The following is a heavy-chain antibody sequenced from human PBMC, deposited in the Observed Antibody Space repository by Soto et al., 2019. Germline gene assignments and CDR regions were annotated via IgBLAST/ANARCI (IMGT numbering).Heavy chain of an antibody. D-gene: IGHD1-26*01. CDR1: GCTFSSYA. V-gene: IGHV1-69*13. CDR3: ARADPRVGGMEV. CDR2: IIPIFGTA. J-gene: IGHJ6*01. Sequence: ASVKVSCKASGCTFSSYAISWVRQAPGQGLEWMGGIIPIFGTANYAQKFQGRVTITADESTSTAYMELSSLRSEDTAVYYCARADPRVGGMEVLGQGTTVNVSS.